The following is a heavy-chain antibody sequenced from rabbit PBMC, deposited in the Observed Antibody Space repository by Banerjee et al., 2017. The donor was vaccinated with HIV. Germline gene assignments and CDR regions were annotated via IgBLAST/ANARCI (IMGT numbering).Heavy chain of an antibody. CDR3: ARGGYTYGGAAFDL. Sequence: QSLEESGGDLVKPGASLTLTCTASGFSFSSSYWICWVRQAPGKGLELIACIYVGSIGSTWYASWAKGRFTISETSSTTVTLQMTSLTAADTATYFCARGGYTYGGAAFDLWGPGTLVTVS. CDR2: IYVGSIGST. V-gene: IGHV1S40*01. J-gene: IGHJ4*01. CDR1: GFSFSSSYW. D-gene: IGHD6-1*01.